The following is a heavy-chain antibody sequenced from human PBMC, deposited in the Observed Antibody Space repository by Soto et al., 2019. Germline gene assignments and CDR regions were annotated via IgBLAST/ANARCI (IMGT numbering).Heavy chain of an antibody. CDR3: ARDNPNQGHDAFDI. CDR1: GFTFSSYG. CDR2: IWYDGSNK. J-gene: IGHJ3*02. D-gene: IGHD2-2*01. Sequence: GGSLRLSCGASGFTFSSYGMHWVRQAPGKGLEWVAVIWYDGSNKYSADSVKGRFTISRDNSKNTLYLQMNSLRAEDTAVYYCARDNPNQGHDAFDIWGQGTMVTVSS. V-gene: IGHV3-33*01.